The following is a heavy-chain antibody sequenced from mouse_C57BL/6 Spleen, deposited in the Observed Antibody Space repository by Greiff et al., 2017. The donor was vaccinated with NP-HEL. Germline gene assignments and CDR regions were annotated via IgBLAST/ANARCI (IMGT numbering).Heavy chain of an antibody. CDR3: AREDSSGAY. CDR2: IDPSDSYT. CDR1: GYTFTSYW. J-gene: IGHJ3*01. Sequence: QVQLQQPGAELVKPGASVKLSCKASGYTFTSYWMQWVKQRPGQGLEWIGEIDPSDSYTNYNQKFKGKATLTVDTSSSTAYMQISSLTSEDSAVYYCAREDSSGAYWGQGTLVTVSA. D-gene: IGHD3-2*02. V-gene: IGHV1-50*01.